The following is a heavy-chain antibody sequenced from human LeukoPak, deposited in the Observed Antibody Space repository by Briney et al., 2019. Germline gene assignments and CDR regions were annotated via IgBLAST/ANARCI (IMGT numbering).Heavy chain of an antibody. CDR2: IYYSGST. Sequence: SETLSLTCTVSGGSISSYYWSWIRQPPGKGLEWIGYIYYSGSTNYNPSLKSRVTISVDTSKNQFSLKLSSVTAADTAVHYCARDQASYCSGGSCSPGDAFDIWGQGTMVTVSS. V-gene: IGHV4-59*01. CDR3: ARDQASYCSGGSCSPGDAFDI. J-gene: IGHJ3*02. D-gene: IGHD2-15*01. CDR1: GGSISSYY.